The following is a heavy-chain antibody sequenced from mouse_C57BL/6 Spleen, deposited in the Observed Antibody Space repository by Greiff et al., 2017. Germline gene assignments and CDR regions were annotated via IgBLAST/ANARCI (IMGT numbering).Heavy chain of an antibody. V-gene: IGHV1-81*01. Sequence: VQLQQSGAELARPGASVKLSCKASGYTFTSYGISWVKQRTGQGLEWIGEIYPRSGNTYYNEKFKGKATLTADKSSSTAYMELRSLTSEDSAVYFCAREEYGYYAMDYWGQGTSVTVSS. D-gene: IGHD2-10*02. J-gene: IGHJ4*01. CDR2: IYPRSGNT. CDR3: AREEYGYYAMDY. CDR1: GYTFTSYG.